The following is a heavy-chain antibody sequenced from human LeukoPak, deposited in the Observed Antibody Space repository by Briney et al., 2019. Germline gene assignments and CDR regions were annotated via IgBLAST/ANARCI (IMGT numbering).Heavy chain of an antibody. CDR2: IRATGADT. J-gene: IGHJ3*01. D-gene: IGHD3-16*01. Sequence: GGSLRLSCTASGFTFNRYAMHWVRLSPGKGLEWISTIRATGADTHYADSVKGRFTISRDNSKNSLYLQMDSLRIEDTGLYYCVKLNEVNLGKVESDGFDGWGQGTMVAGSS. V-gene: IGHV3-43*02. CDR3: VKLNEVNLGKVESDGFDG. CDR1: GFTFNRYA.